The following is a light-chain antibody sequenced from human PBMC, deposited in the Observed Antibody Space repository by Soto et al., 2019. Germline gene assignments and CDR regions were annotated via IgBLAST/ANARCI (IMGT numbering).Light chain of an antibody. CDR1: QSVSSY. Sequence: EIVLTQSPATLSLSPGERATLSCRASQSVSSYLAWYQQKPGQAPRLLIYDAYNRATGIQARFSGSGSGTDFTLTIRSLQPDDFATYYCKHYNSYSEAFGQGTKVDIK. V-gene: IGKV3-11*01. CDR3: KHYNSYSEA. J-gene: IGKJ1*01. CDR2: DAY.